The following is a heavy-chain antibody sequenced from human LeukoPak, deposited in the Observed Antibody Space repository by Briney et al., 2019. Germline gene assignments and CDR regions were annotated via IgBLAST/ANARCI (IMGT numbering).Heavy chain of an antibody. J-gene: IGHJ4*02. V-gene: IGHV1-2*04. CDR1: GYTFTGYY. CDR3: ARECHRAGGSCYSD. CDR2: INPNSGGA. Sequence: ASVKVSCKASGYTFTGYYMHWVRQAPGQGLEWMGWINPNSGGANYAQKFQGWVTMTRDTSISTAYMELSRLRSDDTAVYYCARECHRAGGSCYSDWGQGTLVTVSS. D-gene: IGHD2-15*01.